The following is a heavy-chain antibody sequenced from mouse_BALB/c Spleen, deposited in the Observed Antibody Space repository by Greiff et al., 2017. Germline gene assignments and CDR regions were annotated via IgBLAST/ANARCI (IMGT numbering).Heavy chain of an antibody. CDR2: IRNKANGYTT. V-gene: IGHV7-3*02. J-gene: IGHJ4*01. CDR1: GFTFTDYY. CDR3: ARTTMRAMDY. D-gene: IGHD2-4*01. Sequence: EVQVVESGGGLVQPGGSLRLSCATSGFTFTDYYMSWVRQPPGKALEWLGFIRNKANGYTTEYSASVKGRFTISRDNSQSILYLQMNTLRAEDSATYYCARTTMRAMDYWGQGTSVTVSS.